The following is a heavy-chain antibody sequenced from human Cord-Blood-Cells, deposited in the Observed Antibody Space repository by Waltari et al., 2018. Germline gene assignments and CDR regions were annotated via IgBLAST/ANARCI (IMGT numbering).Heavy chain of an antibody. CDR1: GYTFTGYY. CDR2: INPNSGGT. J-gene: IGHJ4*02. V-gene: IGHV1-2*02. CDR3: ARDLSGTTGTWILDY. Sequence: QVQLVQSGAEVKKPGASVKVSCKASGYTFTGYYMHWVRQAPGQGLEWMGWINPNSGGTNYAQKFQGRVTMTRDTSISTAYMELSRLRSDDTAVYYCARDLSGTTGTWILDYWGQGTLVTVSS. D-gene: IGHD1-1*01.